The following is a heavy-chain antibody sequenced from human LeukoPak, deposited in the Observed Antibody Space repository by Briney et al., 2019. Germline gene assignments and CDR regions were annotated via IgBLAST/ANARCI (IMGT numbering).Heavy chain of an antibody. J-gene: IGHJ5*02. D-gene: IGHD3-16*01. CDR1: GGSISNYY. CDR2: IYYSGTT. V-gene: IGHV4-59*08. CDR3: AGNYASAYSTLDT. Sequence: PSETLSLTCTVSGGSISNYYWNWIRQPPGKGLEWIGYIYYSGTTNYNPSLKSRVSMSVDTSKNQFSLRLSSVTAADTAMYYCAGNYASAYSTLDTWGQGILVTVSS.